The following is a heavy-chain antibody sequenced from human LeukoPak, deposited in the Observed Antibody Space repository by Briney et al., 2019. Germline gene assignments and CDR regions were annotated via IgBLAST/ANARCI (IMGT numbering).Heavy chain of an antibody. CDR2: IYTSGST. J-gene: IGHJ4*02. Sequence: SETLSLTYTVSGGSISSGSYYWSWIRQPAGKGLEWIGRIYTSGSTNYNPSLKSRVTISVDTSKNQFSLKLSSVTAADTAVYYCARDQTYSGSGIYTYFDYWGQGILVTVST. CDR3: ARDQTYSGSGIYTYFDY. V-gene: IGHV4-61*02. D-gene: IGHD3-10*01. CDR1: GGSISSGSYY.